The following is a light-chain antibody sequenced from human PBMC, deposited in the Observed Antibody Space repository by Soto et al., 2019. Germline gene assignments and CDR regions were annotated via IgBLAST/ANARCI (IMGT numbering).Light chain of an antibody. CDR3: KNYNSAQIT. CDR2: AAS. V-gene: IGKV1-27*01. Sequence: IRLTQSPSSFSPSTGDRVTITCRASQGISNYLACFQQTVPNVLIYAASTLQSGVQYRFSGCGSGTDFTLTITGLQPEDVATDYCKNYNSAQITFGKGTRLEIK. CDR1: QGISNY. J-gene: IGKJ5*01.